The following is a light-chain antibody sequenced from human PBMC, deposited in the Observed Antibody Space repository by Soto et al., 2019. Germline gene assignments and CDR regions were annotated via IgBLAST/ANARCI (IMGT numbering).Light chain of an antibody. CDR2: EVS. V-gene: IGLV2-8*01. CDR1: SSDVGGYNY. CDR3: ISYAGSNAVV. Sequence: QSVLTQPPSASGSPGQSVTISCTGTSSDVGGYNYVSWYQQHPGKAPKLMIYEVSKRPSGVPDRFSGSKSGNTASLTVSGLQAEDEADYYCISYAGSNAVVFGGGTKLPVL. J-gene: IGLJ2*01.